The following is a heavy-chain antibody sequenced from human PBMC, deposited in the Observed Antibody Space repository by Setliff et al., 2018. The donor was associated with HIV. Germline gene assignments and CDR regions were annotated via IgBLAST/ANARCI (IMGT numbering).Heavy chain of an antibody. CDR3: ARRRLEYCGGDCYYYYMDF. CDR1: GYTFTTFG. Sequence: RASVKVSCKASGYTFTTFGISWLRQAPGQEPEWMGSISAHDGKKNYGQKFHGRLSMSTDTSASTAYMELRSLSPGDTAIYYCARRRLEYCGGDCYYYYMDFWGKGTTVTSP. J-gene: IGHJ6*03. D-gene: IGHD2-21*01. CDR2: ISAHDGKK. V-gene: IGHV1-18*01.